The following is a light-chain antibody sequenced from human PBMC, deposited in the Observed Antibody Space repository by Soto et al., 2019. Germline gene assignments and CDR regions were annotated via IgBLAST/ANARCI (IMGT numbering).Light chain of an antibody. CDR1: ISDIGTYNL. V-gene: IGLV2-23*01. J-gene: IGLJ2*01. CDR3: CSYESSNTLV. CDR2: EAS. Sequence: QSALTQPASVSGSPGQSITISCTGSISDIGTYNLVSWLQQHPGKSPKLMIYEASKRPSGVSNRFSGSKSGNTASLTISGLQAEDEADYYCCSYESSNTLVVGGGTKLTVL.